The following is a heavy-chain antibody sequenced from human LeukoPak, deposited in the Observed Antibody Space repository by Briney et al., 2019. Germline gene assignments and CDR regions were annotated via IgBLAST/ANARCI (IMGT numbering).Heavy chain of an antibody. Sequence: GGSLRLSCAASGFTFSSYWMSWVRQAPGKGLEWVANIKQDGSEKYYVDSVKGRFTLSRDNAKSSLYLQMNSLRAEDTAVYYCARDRTGSGWYNAFDLWGQGTMVTVSS. CDR2: IKQDGSEK. D-gene: IGHD6-19*01. J-gene: IGHJ3*01. CDR1: GFTFSSYW. CDR3: ARDRTGSGWYNAFDL. V-gene: IGHV3-7*01.